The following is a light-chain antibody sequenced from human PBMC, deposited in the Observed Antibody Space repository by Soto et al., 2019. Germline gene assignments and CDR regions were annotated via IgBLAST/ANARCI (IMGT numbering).Light chain of an antibody. CDR2: KAS. CDR1: QSISSW. CDR3: QQYKGHPLT. J-gene: IGKJ4*01. V-gene: IGKV1-5*03. Sequence: DIQMTQSPSTLSASVGDRVTITCRASQSISSWVAWHQQKPGKAPKLLIYKASSLESGVPSRFSGSGSGTEFTLTISSLQSDDSATYYCQQYKGHPLTFGGGTKVEIK.